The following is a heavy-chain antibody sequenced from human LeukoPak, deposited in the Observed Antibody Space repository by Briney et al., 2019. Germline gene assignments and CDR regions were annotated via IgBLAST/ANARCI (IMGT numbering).Heavy chain of an antibody. CDR2: ISYDGSSK. CDR1: GFTFSIYA. Sequence: PGRSLRLSCAASGFTFSIYAMHWVRQAPGKGPEWVAVISYDGSSKYYAESVKGRFTISRDNSKNTLYLHMNSLRVEDSAVYYCARDRGDPLYAFDIWGPGTMVTVSS. J-gene: IGHJ3*02. CDR3: ARDRGDPLYAFDI. V-gene: IGHV3-30-3*01.